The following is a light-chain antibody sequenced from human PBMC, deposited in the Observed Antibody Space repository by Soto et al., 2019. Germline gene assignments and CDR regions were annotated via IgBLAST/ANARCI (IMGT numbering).Light chain of an antibody. Sequence: QSALTQPRSVSGSPGQSVTISCSGTSSDVGRYNWVSWFQQHPGKAPNLMICDVTQRPSGVPDRFSASKSGTTASLTISGLQVEDEADYYCCSAGDTHIVVFGGGTKLTVL. CDR2: DVT. CDR3: CSAGDTHIVV. V-gene: IGLV2-11*01. CDR1: SSDVGRYNW. J-gene: IGLJ2*01.